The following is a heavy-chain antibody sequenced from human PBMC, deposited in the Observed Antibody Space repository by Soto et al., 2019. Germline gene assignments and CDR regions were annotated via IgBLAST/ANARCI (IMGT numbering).Heavy chain of an antibody. Sequence: GGSLRLSCAASGFTVSSKYMTWVRQAPGKGLEWVSVIYGGGTTYYADSVKGRFTISRDNSKNTLYLQMNSLRAEDTAVYYCVQTTGWPGFDFWGKGTLVTVSS. J-gene: IGHJ4*02. CDR3: VQTTGWPGFDF. D-gene: IGHD6-19*01. CDR1: GFTVSSKY. V-gene: IGHV3-53*01. CDR2: IYGGGTT.